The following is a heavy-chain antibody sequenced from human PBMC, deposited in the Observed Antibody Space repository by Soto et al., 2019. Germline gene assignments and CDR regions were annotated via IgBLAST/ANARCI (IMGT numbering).Heavy chain of an antibody. J-gene: IGHJ4*02. CDR3: AGYYYDSSGYYLPFDY. CDR2: IIPIFGTA. D-gene: IGHD3-22*01. V-gene: IGHV1-69*01. Sequence: SGKFSCKASGGTFSSYAISWVRQAPGQWLEWMGGIIPIFGTANYAQKFQGRVTITADESTSTAYMELSSLRSEDTAVYYCAGYYYDSSGYYLPFDYWGQGILVTVSS. CDR1: GGTFSSYA.